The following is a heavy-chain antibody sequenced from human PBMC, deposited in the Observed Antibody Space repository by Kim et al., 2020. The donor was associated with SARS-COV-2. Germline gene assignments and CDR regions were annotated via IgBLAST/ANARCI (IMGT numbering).Heavy chain of an antibody. CDR2: INTNTGNP. CDR1: GYTFTSYA. J-gene: IGHJ3*02. V-gene: IGHV7-4-1*02. Sequence: ASVKVSCKASGYTFTSYAMNWVRQAPGQGLEWMGWINTNTGNPTYAQDFTGRFVFSVDTSVSTAYLQISSLTAEDTAVYYCAIFIAEAGTFSTGLVGDLDAVDIWGQGTMVTVSS. D-gene: IGHD6-19*01. CDR3: AIFIAEAGTFSTGLVGDLDAVDI.